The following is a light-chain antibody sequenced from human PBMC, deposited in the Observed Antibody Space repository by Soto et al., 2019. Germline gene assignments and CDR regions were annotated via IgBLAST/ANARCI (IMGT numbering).Light chain of an antibody. V-gene: IGLV1-36*01. J-gene: IGLJ2*01. Sequence: QLVLTQPPSVSEAPGQRVTISCSGRTSNIGTNAVNWYQQLPGKAPKLLIYYDDLLPSRVSDRFSASKSGTSASLAISGLQAEDGGDYYCATWDDSLNAVVFGGGTKLTVL. CDR3: ATWDDSLNAVV. CDR2: YDD. CDR1: TSNIGTNA.